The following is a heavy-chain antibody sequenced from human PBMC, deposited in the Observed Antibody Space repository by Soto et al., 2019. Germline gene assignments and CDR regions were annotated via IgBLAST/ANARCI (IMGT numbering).Heavy chain of an antibody. CDR3: AHKGPEDWPLDY. V-gene: IGHV2-5*02. CDR1: GFSLSTSGVG. CDR2: IYWDDSK. Sequence: QITLKESGPTLVRPTQTLTLTCAFSGFSLSTSGVGVGWIRQPPGKALEWLAVIYWDDSKHYSPSLRSRLTINKDTSKHQVVLTMTDMDPMDTGTYDCAHKGPEDWPLDYWGQGTLVTVSS. J-gene: IGHJ4*02. D-gene: IGHD3-9*01.